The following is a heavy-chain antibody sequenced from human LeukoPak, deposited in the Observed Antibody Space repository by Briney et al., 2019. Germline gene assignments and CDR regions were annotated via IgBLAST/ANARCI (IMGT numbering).Heavy chain of an antibody. D-gene: IGHD3-22*01. V-gene: IGHV1-58*01. CDR2: IVVGSGNT. J-gene: IGHJ3*01. Sequence: SVKVSCKASGFTFTSSAVQWVRQARGQRLEWIGWIVVGSGNTNYAQKFQERVTITRDMSTSLVYMELSSLRSEDTAVYYYAAEAAYYYDSRDAFDVWGQGTMVTVSS. CDR3: AAEAAYYYDSRDAFDV. CDR1: GFTFTSSA.